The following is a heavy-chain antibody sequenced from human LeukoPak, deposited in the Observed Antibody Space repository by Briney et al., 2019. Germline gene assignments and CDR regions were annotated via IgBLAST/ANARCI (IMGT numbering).Heavy chain of an antibody. V-gene: IGHV3-23*01. Sequence: QPGGTLRLSCAASGFTFNTYAMSWVRQAPGKGLEWVSVISGDGGSTFYADSVKGRFTISRDNSKNTLYLQMNSLRAEDTAVYYCAKYGSSWDFDCWGQGALVTVSS. D-gene: IGHD6-13*01. CDR2: ISGDGGST. CDR1: GFTFNTYA. CDR3: AKYGSSWDFDC. J-gene: IGHJ4*02.